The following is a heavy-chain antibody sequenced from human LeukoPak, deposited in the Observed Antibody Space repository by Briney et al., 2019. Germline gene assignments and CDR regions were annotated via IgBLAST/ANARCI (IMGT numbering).Heavy chain of an antibody. Sequence: GGSLRLSCAASGFPFRSYVMHWVRQAPVKGLEWVAVAYDDGSNQYYADSVKGRFIISKDISKNTLYVQMNSLRVDDTAVYYCATGGGYYYSHWGQGTLVTVSS. CDR3: ATGGGYYYSH. J-gene: IGHJ4*02. D-gene: IGHD3-22*01. CDR1: GFPFRSYV. CDR2: AYDDGSNQ. V-gene: IGHV3-33*01.